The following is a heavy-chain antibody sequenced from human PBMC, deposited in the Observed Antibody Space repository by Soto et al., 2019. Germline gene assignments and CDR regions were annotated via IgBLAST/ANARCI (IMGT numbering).Heavy chain of an antibody. CDR2: IRSIANSYTT. V-gene: IGHV3-72*01. D-gene: IGHD4-17*01. CDR1: GFTFSDHH. Sequence: EVQLVESGGGLVQPGGSLRLSCVGSGFTFSDHHMDWVRQAPGKGLEWVGRIRSIANSYTTEYAASVEGRFTISRDDSKDSLYLQLNSLKTDDTAVYYCARVVDYRELFIDLWGQGTLVTVSS. J-gene: IGHJ5*02. CDR3: ARVVDYRELFIDL.